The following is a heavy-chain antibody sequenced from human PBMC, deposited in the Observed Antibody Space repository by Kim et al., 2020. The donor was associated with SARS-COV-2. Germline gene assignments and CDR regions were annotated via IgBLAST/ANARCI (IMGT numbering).Heavy chain of an antibody. Sequence: GGSLRLSCAASGFTFSKVWMSWVRQAPGKRLEWIGRIKGKSDGGTIDYAAPVKGRFILSRDDSKNTLHLQMNSLRTEDTAMYYCATLHGDYRGMDVWGQGTTVTVSS. J-gene: IGHJ6*02. CDR2: IKGKSDGGTI. D-gene: IGHD2-21*01. CDR1: GFTFSKVW. V-gene: IGHV3-15*01. CDR3: ATLHGDYRGMDV.